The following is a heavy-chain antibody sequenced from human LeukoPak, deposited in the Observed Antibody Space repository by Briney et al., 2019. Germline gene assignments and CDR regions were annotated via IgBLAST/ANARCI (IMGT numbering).Heavy chain of an antibody. CDR3: ARRSSWYFDY. J-gene: IGHJ4*02. V-gene: IGHV4-39*01. CDR2: IYYSGST. D-gene: IGHD6-13*01. Sequence: SETLSLTCTVSGGSISSSSYYWGWIRQPPGKGLEWIGSIYYSGSTYYNPSLESRVTISVDTSKNQFSLKLSSVTAADTAVYYCARRSSWYFDYWGQGSLVTVSS. CDR1: GGSISSSSYY.